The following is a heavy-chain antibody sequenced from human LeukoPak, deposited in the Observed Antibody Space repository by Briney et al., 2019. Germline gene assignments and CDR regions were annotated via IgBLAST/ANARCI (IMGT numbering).Heavy chain of an antibody. CDR3: ARSRTYYYDSSGLLVGDY. J-gene: IGHJ4*02. CDR2: INPNSGGT. V-gene: IGHV1-2*02. Sequence: ASVKVSCKASGYTFTGYYMHWVRQAPGQGLEWMGWINPNSGGTNYAQKFQGRVTMTRDTSISTAYMELSRLRSDDSAVYYCARSRTYYYDSSGLLVGDYWGQGTLVTVPS. CDR1: GYTFTGYY. D-gene: IGHD3-22*01.